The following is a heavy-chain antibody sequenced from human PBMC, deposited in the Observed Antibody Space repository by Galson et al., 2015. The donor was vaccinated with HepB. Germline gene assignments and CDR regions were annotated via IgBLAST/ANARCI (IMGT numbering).Heavy chain of an antibody. CDR2: IYWDSDK. J-gene: IGHJ3*02. D-gene: IGHD3-10*01. CDR3: IHSGGSAIYYGARAFDI. V-gene: IGHV2-5*02. CDR1: GFSLSTSGVG. Sequence: PTLVKPTQTLTLTCTFSGFSLSTSGVGVGWVRQPPGKALEWLTLIYWDSDKRSSPSLKSRLTITKDTSKNQVVLTMANMDPVDTGTYYCIHSGGSAIYYGARAFDIWGQGTTVTVTS.